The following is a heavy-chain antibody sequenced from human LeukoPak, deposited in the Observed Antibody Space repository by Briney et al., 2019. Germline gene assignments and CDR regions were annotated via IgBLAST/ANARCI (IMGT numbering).Heavy chain of an antibody. CDR1: GFTFNLAW. CDR3: GRGGSYRAFDI. D-gene: IGHD5-24*01. J-gene: IGHJ3*02. V-gene: IGHV3-15*04. CDR2: IAVTPDGPAT. Sequence: GGSLRLSCAASGFTFNLAWMSWVRQTPGKRLQWVARIAVTPDGPATDYATPVRGRFTISRDDSRNSLYLQMNSLKTEDTAVYYCGRGGSYRAFDIWGQGTMVTVSS.